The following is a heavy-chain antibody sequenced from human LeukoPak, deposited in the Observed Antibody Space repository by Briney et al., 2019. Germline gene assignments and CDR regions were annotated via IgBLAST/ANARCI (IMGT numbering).Heavy chain of an antibody. J-gene: IGHJ4*02. Sequence: ASVKVSCKASGYTFTSYDINWVRQATGQGLEWMGWMNPNSGNTGYAQKFQGRVTMTRNTSISTAYMGLSSLRSEDTAVYYCASAGGSVAGDDYWGQGTLVTVSS. D-gene: IGHD6-19*01. CDR2: MNPNSGNT. V-gene: IGHV1-8*01. CDR3: ASAGGSVAGDDY. CDR1: GYTFTSYD.